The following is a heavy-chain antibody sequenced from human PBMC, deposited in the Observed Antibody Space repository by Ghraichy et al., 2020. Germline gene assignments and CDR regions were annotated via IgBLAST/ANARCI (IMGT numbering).Heavy chain of an antibody. CDR2: INHSGST. V-gene: IGHV4-34*01. J-gene: IGHJ4*02. CDR3: ARAHSSSTSLFDY. CDR1: GGSFSGYY. D-gene: IGHD2-2*01. Sequence: SETLSLTCAVYGGSFSGYYWSWIRQPPGKGLEWIGEINHSGSTNYNPSLKSRVTISVDTSKNQFSLKLSSVTAADTAVYYCARAHSSSTSLFDYWGQGTLVTVSS.